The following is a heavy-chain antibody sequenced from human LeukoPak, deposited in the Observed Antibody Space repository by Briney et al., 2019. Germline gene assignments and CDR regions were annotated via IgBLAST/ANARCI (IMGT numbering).Heavy chain of an antibody. CDR2: ISWNSGTI. V-gene: IGHV3-9*01. J-gene: IGHJ4*02. CDR3: VKVSYSSGWHSGYYFDY. D-gene: IGHD6-19*01. CDR1: GFTFGDYA. Sequence: GRSLRLSCAASGFTFGDYAMHWVRQAPGEGLEWVSGISWNSGTIGYADSVKGRFTISRDNAKNSLSLQMNSLRAEDTALYYCVKVSYSSGWHSGYYFDYWGQGTLVTVSS.